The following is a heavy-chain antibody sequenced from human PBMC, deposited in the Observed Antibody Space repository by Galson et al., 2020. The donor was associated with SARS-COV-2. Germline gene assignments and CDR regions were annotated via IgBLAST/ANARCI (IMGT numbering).Heavy chain of an antibody. Sequence: SETLSLTCTVSGGSINHYYWSWIRQPPGKGLEWIGTLYYSGYTNAFPSLKSRVTISMDKSKNQFSLRLSSVTAADTAVYYCAREDTAVSGTTPSFDLWGQGALVTVSS. V-gene: IGHV4-59*01. CDR2: LYYSGYT. D-gene: IGHD6-19*01. J-gene: IGHJ4*02. CDR1: GGSINHYY. CDR3: AREDTAVSGTTPSFDL.